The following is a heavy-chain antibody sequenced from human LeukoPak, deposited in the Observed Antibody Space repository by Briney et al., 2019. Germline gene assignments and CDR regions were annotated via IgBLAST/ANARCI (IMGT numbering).Heavy chain of an antibody. V-gene: IGHV1-3*01. D-gene: IGHD2-2*03. CDR2: TNAGNGNT. CDR1: GYTFTSYA. J-gene: IGHJ4*02. Sequence: ASVKVSCKASGYTFTSYAMHWVRLAPGQRLEWMGWTNAGNGNTKYSQKFQGRVTITRDTSASTAYMELSSLRSEDTAVYYCASGYCSSTSCPLDYWGQGTLVTVSS. CDR3: ASGYCSSTSCPLDY.